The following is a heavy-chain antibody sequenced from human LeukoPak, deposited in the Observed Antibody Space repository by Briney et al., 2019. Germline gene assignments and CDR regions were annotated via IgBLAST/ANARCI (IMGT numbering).Heavy chain of an antibody. Sequence: SETLSLTCAVSGGSISSGDYSWSWIRQPPGKGLEWIGYIYHSGSTYYNPSLKSRVTISVDRSKNQFSPKLSSVTAADTAVYYCARVGYDDYYFDYWGPGTLVTVSS. D-gene: IGHD5-12*01. V-gene: IGHV4-30-2*01. CDR1: GGSISSGDYS. CDR2: IYHSGST. J-gene: IGHJ4*02. CDR3: ARVGYDDYYFDY.